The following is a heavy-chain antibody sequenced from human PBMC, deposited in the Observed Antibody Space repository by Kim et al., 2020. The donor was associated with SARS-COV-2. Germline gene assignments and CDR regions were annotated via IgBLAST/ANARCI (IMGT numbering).Heavy chain of an antibody. CDR3: GSGYYYFDY. D-gene: IGHD3-3*01. CDR2: SYI. V-gene: IGHV3-21*01. J-gene: IGHJ4*02. Sequence: SYIYHADSVKGRFTIPRDNAKNSLYLQMNSLRAEDTAGYYCGSGYYYFDYWGQGTLVTVSS.